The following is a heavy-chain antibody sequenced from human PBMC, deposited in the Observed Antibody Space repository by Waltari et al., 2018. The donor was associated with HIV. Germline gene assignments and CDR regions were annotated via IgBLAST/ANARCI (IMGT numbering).Heavy chain of an antibody. CDR2: ISYDGSNK. Sequence: QGKLVESGGGVVQHGGSLRLSCAASGFSFSSNGRPWVRQAPGKGLEWVAVISYDGSNKYYADSVKGRFTISRDNSKNTLYLQMNSLRAEDTAVYYCAKDYFVVVTAAGPFDPWGQGTLVTVSS. V-gene: IGHV3-30*18. J-gene: IGHJ5*02. D-gene: IGHD2-21*02. CDR3: AKDYFVVVTAAGPFDP. CDR1: GFSFSSNG.